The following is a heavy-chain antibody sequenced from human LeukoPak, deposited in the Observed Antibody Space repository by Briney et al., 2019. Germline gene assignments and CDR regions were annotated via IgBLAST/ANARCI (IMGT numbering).Heavy chain of an antibody. J-gene: IGHJ6*02. V-gene: IGHV3-48*03. D-gene: IGHD6-13*01. CDR1: GFTFSSYE. CDR2: ISSSGSTI. Sequence: PGGSLRLSCAASGFTFSSYEMNWVRQAPGKGLEWVSYISSSGSTIYYADSVKGRFTISRDNAKNTLYLQMNSLRAEDTALYYCARDSFEAGIYYGMDVWGQGTTVTVSS. CDR3: ARDSFEAGIYYGMDV.